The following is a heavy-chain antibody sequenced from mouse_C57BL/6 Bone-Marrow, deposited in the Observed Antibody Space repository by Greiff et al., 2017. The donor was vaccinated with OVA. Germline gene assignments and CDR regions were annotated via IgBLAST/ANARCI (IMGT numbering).Heavy chain of an antibody. J-gene: IGHJ2*01. Sequence: EVQLVESGPGLVKPSQSLSLTCSVTGYSITSGYYWNWIRQFPGNKLEWMGYISYDGSNNYNPSLKNRISITRDTSKNQFFLKLNSVTTEDTATYYCARATVVAEGYFDYWGQGTTLTVSS. V-gene: IGHV3-6*01. CDR3: ARATVVAEGYFDY. CDR2: ISYDGSN. D-gene: IGHD1-1*01. CDR1: GYSITSGYY.